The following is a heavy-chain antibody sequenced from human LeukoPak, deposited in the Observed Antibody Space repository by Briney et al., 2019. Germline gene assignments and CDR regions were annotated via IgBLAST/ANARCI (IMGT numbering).Heavy chain of an antibody. V-gene: IGHV4-59*08. CDR2: IYYSGST. Sequence: SETLSLTCTVSGGSISSYYWSWIRQTPGKGLEWIGYIYYSGSTNYNPSLKSRVTISVDTSKNQFSLKLSSVTAADTAVYFCASHGASGSYLYYFDYWGQGTLVTVSS. D-gene: IGHD1-26*01. CDR3: ASHGASGSYLYYFDY. J-gene: IGHJ4*02. CDR1: GGSISSYY.